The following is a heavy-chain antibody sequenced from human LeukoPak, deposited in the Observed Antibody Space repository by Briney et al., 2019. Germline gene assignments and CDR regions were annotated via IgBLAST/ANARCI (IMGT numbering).Heavy chain of an antibody. D-gene: IGHD6-19*01. CDR2: IYYSGST. J-gene: IGHJ4*02. Sequence: SETLSLTCTVSGGSISSSSYYWGWIRQPPGKGLEWIGSIYYSGSTYYNPSLKSRVTISVDTSKNQFSLKLSFVTAADTAVYYCARHFKGIAVAGTGDFDYWGQGTLVTVSS. V-gene: IGHV4-39*01. CDR3: ARHFKGIAVAGTGDFDY. CDR1: GGSISSSSYY.